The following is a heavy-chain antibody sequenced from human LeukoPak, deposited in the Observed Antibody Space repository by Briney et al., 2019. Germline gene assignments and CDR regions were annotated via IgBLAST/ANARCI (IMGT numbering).Heavy chain of an antibody. V-gene: IGHV3-9*01. CDR2: ISWNSGSI. CDR3: ASRRGY. Sequence: GGSLRLSCAASGFTFDDYAMHWVRQAPGKGLEWVSGISWNSGSIGYADSVKGRFTISRDNAKNSLYLQMNSLRAGDTALYYCASRRGYWGQGTLVTVSS. J-gene: IGHJ4*02. CDR1: GFTFDDYA.